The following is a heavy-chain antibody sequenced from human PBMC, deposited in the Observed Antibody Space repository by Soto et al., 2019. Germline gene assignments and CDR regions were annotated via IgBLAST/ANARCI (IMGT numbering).Heavy chain of an antibody. V-gene: IGHV4-31*03. D-gene: IGHD3-22*01. Sequence: QVQLQESGPGLVKPSQTLSLTCTVSGGSISSGGYYWSWIRQHPGKGLAWIGYIYYSGSTYYNPSLKSRVTISVDTSKNQFSLKLSSVTAADTAVYYCARVGFLDYYESSGDFDYWGQGTLVTVSS. CDR2: IYYSGST. J-gene: IGHJ4*02. CDR1: GGSISSGGYY. CDR3: ARVGFLDYYESSGDFDY.